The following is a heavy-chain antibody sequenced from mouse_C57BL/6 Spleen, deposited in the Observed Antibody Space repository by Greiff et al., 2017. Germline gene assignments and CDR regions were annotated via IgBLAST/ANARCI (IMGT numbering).Heavy chain of an antibody. CDR1: GFTFSSYG. J-gene: IGHJ2*01. D-gene: IGHD1-1*01. CDR2: ISSGGSYT. Sequence: EVMLVESGGDLVKPGGSLKLSCAASGFTFSSYGMSWVRQTPDKRLEWVATISSGGSYTYYPDSVKGRFTISRDNAKNTLYLQMSSLKSEDTAMYYCAGGGIITTVVAPYYFDYWGQGTTLTVSS. CDR3: AGGGIITTVVAPYYFDY. V-gene: IGHV5-6*01.